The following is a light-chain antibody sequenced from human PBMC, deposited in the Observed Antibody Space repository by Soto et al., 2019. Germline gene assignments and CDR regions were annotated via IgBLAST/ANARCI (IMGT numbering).Light chain of an antibody. CDR2: DAF. Sequence: EIVLTQSPASVSFSPGERATLSCRASLAVNSQLAWYQQKPGQAPRLLIYDAFNRAAGIPARFSGSGSGTDFTLTISSLEPEDSAVYYCQQRNIWPPVTFGQGTRLEIK. J-gene: IGKJ5*01. V-gene: IGKV3-11*01. CDR1: LAVNSQ. CDR3: QQRNIWPPVT.